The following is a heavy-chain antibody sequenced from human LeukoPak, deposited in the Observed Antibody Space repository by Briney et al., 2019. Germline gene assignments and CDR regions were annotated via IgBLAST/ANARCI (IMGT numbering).Heavy chain of an antibody. V-gene: IGHV1-24*01. CDR2: FDPEDGET. CDR3: ATPGIAVAGTIPFDY. D-gene: IGHD6-19*01. J-gene: IGHJ4*02. Sequence: ASVKVSCKASGYTFSNYGISWVRQAPGKGLEWMGGFDPEDGETIYAQKFQGRVTMTEDTSTDTAYMELSSLRSEDTAVYYCATPGIAVAGTIPFDYWGQGTLVTVSS. CDR1: GYTFSNYG.